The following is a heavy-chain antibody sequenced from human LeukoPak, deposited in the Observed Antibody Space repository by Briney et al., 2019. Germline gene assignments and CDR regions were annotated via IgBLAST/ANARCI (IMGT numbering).Heavy chain of an antibody. CDR3: ARDPRWLTPDCTSTSCYENYFDP. CDR2: IYHSGSD. J-gene: IGHJ5*02. CDR1: GYSISSGYQ. D-gene: IGHD2-2*01. V-gene: IGHV4-38-2*02. Sequence: SETLSLTCGVSGYSISSGYQWAWIRQSPGKGLEWIGSIYHSGSDHYNPSLKSRVTISVETSKNQFSLNMYSVTAADTAVYYCARDPRWLTPDCTSTSCYENYFDPWGQGPLVTVSS.